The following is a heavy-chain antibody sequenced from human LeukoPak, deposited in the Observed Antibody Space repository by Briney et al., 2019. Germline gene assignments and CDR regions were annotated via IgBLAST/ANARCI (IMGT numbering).Heavy chain of an antibody. Sequence: GGSLRLSCAASGFTFSNYWMSWVRQAPGKGLVWVANIKQDGSEKYYVDSVKGRFTISRDNAKNSLYLQMNSLRAEDTAVYYCAREGLERRTDAHNDYWGQGTLVTVSS. V-gene: IGHV3-7*01. CDR1: GFTFSNYW. CDR3: AREGLERRTDAHNDY. D-gene: IGHD1-1*01. J-gene: IGHJ4*02. CDR2: IKQDGSEK.